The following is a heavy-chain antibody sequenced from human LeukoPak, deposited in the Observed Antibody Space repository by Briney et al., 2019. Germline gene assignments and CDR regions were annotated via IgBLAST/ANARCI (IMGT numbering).Heavy chain of an antibody. CDR3: GSLRPHTSGYGDYLTT. V-gene: IGHV4-34*08. D-gene: IGHD4-17*01. Sequence: PGGSLRLSCAASGFTFSSYAMSWVRQPPGKGLEWIGEINHSGSTNYNPSLKSRVTISVDTSKNQFSLKLSSVTAADTAVYYCGSLRPHTSGYGDYLTTWGQGTLVTVSS. CDR1: GFTFSSYA. J-gene: IGHJ5*02. CDR2: INHSGST.